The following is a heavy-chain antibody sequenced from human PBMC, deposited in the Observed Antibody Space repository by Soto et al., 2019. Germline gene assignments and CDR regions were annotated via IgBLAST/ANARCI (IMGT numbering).Heavy chain of an antibody. CDR3: ARAHLTYCYDSSGHSSFDY. V-gene: IGHV3-30-3*01. CDR1: GFTFSSYA. J-gene: IGHJ4*02. Sequence: QVQLVESGGGVVQPGRSLRLSCAASGFTFSSYAMHWVRQAPGKGLEWVAVISYDGSNKYYADSVKGRFTISRDNSKNTLYLQMNSLRAEDTSVYYCARAHLTYCYDSSGHSSFDYWGQGTLVTGSS. D-gene: IGHD3-22*01. CDR2: ISYDGSNK.